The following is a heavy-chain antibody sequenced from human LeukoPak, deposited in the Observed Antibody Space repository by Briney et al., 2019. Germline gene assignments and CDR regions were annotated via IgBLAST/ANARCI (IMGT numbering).Heavy chain of an antibody. CDR2: IYYSGST. CDR1: GGSISSGDYY. J-gene: IGHJ4*02. D-gene: IGHD1-26*01. Sequence: SETLSLTCTVSGGSISSGDYYWSWIRQPPGKGLEWIGYIYYSGSTYYNPSLKSRVTISVDTSKNQFSLKLSSVTAADTAVYYCARAKPGNIGSLGYFDYGGQGTRVTVSP. CDR3: ARAKPGNIGSLGYFDY. V-gene: IGHV4-30-4*01.